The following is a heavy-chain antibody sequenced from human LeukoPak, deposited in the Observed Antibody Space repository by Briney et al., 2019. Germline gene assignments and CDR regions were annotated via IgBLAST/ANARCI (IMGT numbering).Heavy chain of an antibody. Sequence: GGSLRLSCAASGFTFSSYGMHWVRQAPGKGLEWVAFIRYDGSNKYYADSVKGRFTISRDNSKNTLYLLMNTLRAEDTAVYYCAKVRDYGDYTSLDAFDIWGQGTMVTVSS. J-gene: IGHJ3*02. CDR2: IRYDGSNK. CDR3: AKVRDYGDYTSLDAFDI. D-gene: IGHD4-17*01. CDR1: GFTFSSYG. V-gene: IGHV3-30*02.